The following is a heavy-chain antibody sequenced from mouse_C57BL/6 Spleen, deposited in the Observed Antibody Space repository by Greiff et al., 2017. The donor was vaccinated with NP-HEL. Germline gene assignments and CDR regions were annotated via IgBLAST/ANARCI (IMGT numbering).Heavy chain of an antibody. J-gene: IGHJ4*01. CDR3: ARRELYAMDY. CDR1: GYTFTSYW. V-gene: IGHV1-59*01. CDR2: IDPSDSYT. Sequence: QVHVKQPGAELVRPGTSVKLSCKASGYTFTSYWMHWVKQRPGQGLEWIGVIDPSDSYTNYNQKFKGKATLTVDTSSSTAYMQLSSLTSEDSAVYYCARRELYAMDYWGQGTSVTVSS.